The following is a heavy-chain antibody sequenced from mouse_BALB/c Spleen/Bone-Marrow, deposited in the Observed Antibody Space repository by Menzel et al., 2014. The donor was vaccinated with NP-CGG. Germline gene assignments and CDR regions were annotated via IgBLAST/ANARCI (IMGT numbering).Heavy chain of an antibody. V-gene: IGHV14-3*02. D-gene: IGHD1-2*01. Sequence: VQLKQSGAELVKPGASVKLSCTASGFNIKDTYMHWVKQRPEQGLEWIGRIGPANGNTKYDPKFQGKATITADTSTNTAYLQLSSLTSEDTAVYYCARYRLGTDFDYWGQGTTLTVSS. CDR1: GFNIKDTY. CDR3: ARYRLGTDFDY. J-gene: IGHJ2*01. CDR2: IGPANGNT.